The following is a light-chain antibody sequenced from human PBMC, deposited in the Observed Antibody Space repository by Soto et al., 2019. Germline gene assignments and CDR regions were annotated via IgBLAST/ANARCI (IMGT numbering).Light chain of an antibody. Sequence: ERVWTQSPGTLSLSPGERATLSCRASQSVSSSYLAWYQQKPGQAPRLLIYGASSRATGIPDRFSGSGSGTDFTLTIRRLEPEDFAVYYCQQYGSSPTYTFGQGTKLEIK. CDR1: QSVSSSY. CDR3: QQYGSSPTYT. J-gene: IGKJ2*01. V-gene: IGKV3-20*01. CDR2: GAS.